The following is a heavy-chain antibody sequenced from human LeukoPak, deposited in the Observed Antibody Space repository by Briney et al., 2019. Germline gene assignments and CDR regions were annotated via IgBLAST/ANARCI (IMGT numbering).Heavy chain of an antibody. Sequence: PGGSLRLSCTASGFTFGDYAMSWFRQAPGKGLEWVGRIKSKTDGGTTDYAAPVKGRFTISRDDSKNTLYLQMNSLKTEDTAVYYCTTDLVVVIAMGSDYFDYWGQGTLVTVSS. CDR1: GFTFGDYA. CDR3: TTDLVVVIAMGSDYFDY. J-gene: IGHJ4*02. D-gene: IGHD2-21*01. V-gene: IGHV3-15*01. CDR2: IKSKTDGGTT.